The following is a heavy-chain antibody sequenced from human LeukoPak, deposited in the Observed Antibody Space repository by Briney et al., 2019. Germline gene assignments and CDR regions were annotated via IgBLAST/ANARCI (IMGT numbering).Heavy chain of an antibody. D-gene: IGHD1-26*01. Sequence: ASVKVSCKASGYTFTSYDINWVRQATGQGLEWMGWMNPNSGNTNYAQKLQGRVTMTTDTSTSTAYMELRSLRSDDTAVYYCARDHRYSGSYNPFDYWGQGTLVTVSS. CDR3: ARDHRYSGSYNPFDY. CDR2: MNPNSGNT. V-gene: IGHV1-18*01. J-gene: IGHJ4*02. CDR1: GYTFTSYD.